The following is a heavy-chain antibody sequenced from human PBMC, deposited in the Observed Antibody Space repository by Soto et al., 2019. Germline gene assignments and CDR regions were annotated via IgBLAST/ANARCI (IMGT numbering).Heavy chain of an antibody. Sequence: EVQLVESGGGLVKPGRSLRLSCTASGFTFGDYAMSWFRQAPGKGLEWVGFIRSKAYGGTTEYAASVKGRFTISRDDSKSIAYLQMNSLKTEDTAVYYCTRDLGYCSSTSCYLGWFDPWGQGTLVTVSS. V-gene: IGHV3-49*05. D-gene: IGHD2-2*01. CDR3: TRDLGYCSSTSCYLGWFDP. CDR1: GFTFGDYA. J-gene: IGHJ5*02. CDR2: IRSKAYGGTT.